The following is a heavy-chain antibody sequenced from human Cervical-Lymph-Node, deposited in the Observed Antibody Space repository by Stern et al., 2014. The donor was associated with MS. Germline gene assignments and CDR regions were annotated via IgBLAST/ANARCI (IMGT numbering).Heavy chain of an antibody. CDR3: ARNSSGWYFEH. J-gene: IGHJ4*02. CDR2: IVPMFGTA. V-gene: IGHV1-69*01. Sequence: QLVQSGAEVKKPGSSVKVSCKASGGTFSRSAITWVRQAPGQGLEWMGGIVPMFGTAIYVQRLQGRLTIVADESTSTAYMELSSLSSEDTAVYYCARNSSGWYFEHWGQGTLVTVSS. CDR1: GGTFSRSA. D-gene: IGHD6-19*01.